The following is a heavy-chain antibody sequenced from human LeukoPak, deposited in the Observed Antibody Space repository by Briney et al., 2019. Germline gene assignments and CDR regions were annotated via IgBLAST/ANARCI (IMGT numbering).Heavy chain of an antibody. V-gene: IGHV1-69-2*01. Sequence: ASVKVSCKASGYTFTDYYMHWVQQAPGKGLEWMGRADPKDGETIYTEKFQGRVTITADTSTDTTYMELSSLRSEDTAVYCCATAPRYYYDSSGYYPTWGQGTLVTVSS. CDR1: GYTFTDYY. D-gene: IGHD3-22*01. CDR2: ADPKDGET. CDR3: ATAPRYYYDSSGYYPT. J-gene: IGHJ5*02.